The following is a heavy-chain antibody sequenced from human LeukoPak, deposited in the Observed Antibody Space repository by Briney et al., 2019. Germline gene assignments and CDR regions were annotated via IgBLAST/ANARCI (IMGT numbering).Heavy chain of an antibody. CDR3: AKAPTPVVAATLFHH. CDR1: GFTFSSYV. D-gene: IGHD2-15*01. J-gene: IGHJ1*01. Sequence: SGGSLRLSCAASGFTFSSYVMHWVRQAPGKGLEWVAFIRYDGSNKYYADSVKGRFTISRDNSKNTLYLQMNSLRAEDTAVYYCAKAPTPVVAATLFHHWGQGTLVTVS. CDR2: IRYDGSNK. V-gene: IGHV3-30*02.